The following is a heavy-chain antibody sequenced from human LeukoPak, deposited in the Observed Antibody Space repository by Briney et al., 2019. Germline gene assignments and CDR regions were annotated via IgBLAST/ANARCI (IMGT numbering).Heavy chain of an antibody. CDR3: AVATIKDYFDY. CDR1: GFTFSSYE. J-gene: IGHJ4*02. D-gene: IGHD5-24*01. Sequence: GSQRLSCAASGFTFSSYEMNWVRQAPGEGLEWVSYISSSGSTIYYADSVKGRFTISRDNAKNSLYLQMNSLRAEDTAVYYCAVATIKDYFDYWGQGTLVTVSS. V-gene: IGHV3-48*03. CDR2: ISSSGSTI.